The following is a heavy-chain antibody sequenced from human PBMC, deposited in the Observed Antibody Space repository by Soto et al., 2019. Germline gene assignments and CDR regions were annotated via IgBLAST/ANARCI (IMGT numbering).Heavy chain of an antibody. CDR2: ISGSGGST. Sequence: PGGSMRLSCAASGLTFSSYAMSWVRQAPGKGLEWVSAISGSGGSTYYADSVKGRFTISRDNAKNSLYLQMNSLRAEDTAVYYCARDHHRYSGYDYVDYWGQGTLVTVSS. V-gene: IGHV3-23*01. J-gene: IGHJ4*02. D-gene: IGHD5-12*01. CDR1: GLTFSSYA. CDR3: ARDHHRYSGYDYVDY.